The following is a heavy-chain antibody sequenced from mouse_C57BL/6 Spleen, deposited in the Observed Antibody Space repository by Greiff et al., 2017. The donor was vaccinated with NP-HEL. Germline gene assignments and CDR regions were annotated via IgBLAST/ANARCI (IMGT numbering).Heavy chain of an antibody. V-gene: IGHV5-17*01. D-gene: IGHD3-1*01. CDR2: ISSGSSTI. Sequence: EVTLVESGGGLVKPGGSLKLSCAASGFTFSDYGMHWVRQAPEKGLEWVAYISSGSSTIYYADTVKGRFTISRDNAKNTLFLQMTSLRSEDTAMYYLARRADSNYFDYWGQGTTLTGSS. CDR1: GFTFSDYG. J-gene: IGHJ2*01. CDR3: ARRADSNYFDY.